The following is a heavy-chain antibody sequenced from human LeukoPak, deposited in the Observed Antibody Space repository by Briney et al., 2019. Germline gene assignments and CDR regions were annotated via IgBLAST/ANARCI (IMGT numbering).Heavy chain of an antibody. Sequence: SETLSLTCTVSGGSISSYYWSWIRQPPGKGLEWIGYIYYSGSTNYNPSLKSRVTISVDTSKNQFSLKLSSVTAADTAVYYCARDRTAMVSWGQGTLVTVSS. CDR2: IYYSGST. CDR3: ARDRTAMVS. D-gene: IGHD5-18*01. CDR1: GGSISSYY. J-gene: IGHJ4*02. V-gene: IGHV4-59*01.